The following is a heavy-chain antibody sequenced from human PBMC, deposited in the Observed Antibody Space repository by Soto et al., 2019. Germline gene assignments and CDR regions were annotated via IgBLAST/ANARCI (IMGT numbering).Heavy chain of an antibody. Sequence: SETLSLTCTVSGGSISSYYWSWIRQPPGKGLEWIGYIYYSGSTNYNPSLKSRVTISVATSKNQFSLKLSSVTAADTAVYYCARERIDYYYYGMDVWGQGTTVTVSS. CDR3: ARERIDYYYYGMDV. V-gene: IGHV4-59*01. J-gene: IGHJ6*02. D-gene: IGHD3-16*02. CDR1: GGSISSYY. CDR2: IYYSGST.